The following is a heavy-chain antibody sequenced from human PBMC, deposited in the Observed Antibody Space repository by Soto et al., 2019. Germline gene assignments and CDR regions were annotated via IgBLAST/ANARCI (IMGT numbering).Heavy chain of an antibody. CDR2: IYRTGNT. CDR3: ARGDYQYSIDY. J-gene: IGHJ4*02. CDR1: GDSMTSGDYS. V-gene: IGHV4-30-2*01. Sequence: QLQLQESGSRLVKSSQTLSLTCTVSGDSMTSGDYSWSWIRQPPGKGLEWLGNIYRTGNTHYSPSLKSRVSISQDRSTNQFSLELTSVTAADTAVYYCARGDYQYSIDYWGQGTLVTVSS. D-gene: IGHD2-2*01.